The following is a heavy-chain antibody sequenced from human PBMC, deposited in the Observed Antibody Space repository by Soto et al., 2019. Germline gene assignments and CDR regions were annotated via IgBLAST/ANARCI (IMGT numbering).Heavy chain of an antibody. CDR2: IQYNGYS. J-gene: IGHJ6*02. Sequence: QVQLQESGPGLVKPSETLSLTCTVSGGSITNYYCSWFRQPPGKGLEWIGYIQYNGYSAYNLSLKRRGTMSMDTSTTQSSLMVESVTATDPAVYYCARHGFGPLHGLVDVWGQGTTVIVS. CDR3: ARHGFGPLHGLVDV. D-gene: IGHD3-10*01. V-gene: IGHV4-59*08. CDR1: GGSITNYY.